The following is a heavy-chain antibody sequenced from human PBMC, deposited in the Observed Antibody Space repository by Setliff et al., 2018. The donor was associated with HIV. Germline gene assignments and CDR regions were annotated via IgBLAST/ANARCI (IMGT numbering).Heavy chain of an antibody. CDR3: ARTAPMLRGTIIRRDN. CDR2: IYYSGST. D-gene: IGHD3-10*01. V-gene: IGHV4-31*03. J-gene: IGHJ4*02. Sequence: SETLSLTCTVSGGSITYGGHYWSWIRQHPGKGLELIGYIYYSGSTYYNPSLKSRLTISVDTSKNEFSLKLRSVTAADTAVYYCARTAPMLRGTIIRRDNWGQGTLVTVSS. CDR1: GGSITYGGHY.